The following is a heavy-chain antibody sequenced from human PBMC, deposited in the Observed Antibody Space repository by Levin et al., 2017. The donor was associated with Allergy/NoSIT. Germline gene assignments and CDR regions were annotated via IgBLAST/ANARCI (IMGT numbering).Heavy chain of an antibody. CDR3: AKDWDVVLNLVKH. V-gene: IGHV3-23*01. CDR1: GFTFNNYA. D-gene: IGHD5-12*01. J-gene: IGHJ4*02. Sequence: SCEASGFTFNNYAMNWVRQAPGKGLEWVAVISGHSDRIFYADAVKGRFTISRDNSKNMVYLEMKSLRVEDTAVYYCAKDWDVVLNLVKHWGQGTLVTVSS. CDR2: ISGHSDRI.